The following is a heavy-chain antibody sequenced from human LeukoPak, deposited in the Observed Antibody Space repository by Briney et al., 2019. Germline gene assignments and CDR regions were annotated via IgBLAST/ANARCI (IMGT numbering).Heavy chain of an antibody. CDR2: INPSGGST. CDR3: ARVQLPHRFDP. J-gene: IGHJ5*02. Sequence: ASVKVSCKASGYTFTSYYMHWVRRAPGQGLEWMGIINPSGGSTSYAQKFQGRVTMTRDMSTSTVYMELSSLRSEDTAVYYCARVQLPHRFDPWGQGTLVTVSS. CDR1: GYTFTSYY. D-gene: IGHD1-26*01. V-gene: IGHV1-46*01.